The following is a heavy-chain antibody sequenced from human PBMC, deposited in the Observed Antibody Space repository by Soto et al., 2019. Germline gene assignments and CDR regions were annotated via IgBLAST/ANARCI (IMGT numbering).Heavy chain of an antibody. CDR2: ISYDGSHK. J-gene: IGHJ6*02. CDR3: AKDNFGAATYYYYGMDV. Sequence: QVQLVESGGGVVQPGRSLRLSCAASGFTFSSYGMHWVRQAPGKGLEWVAVISYDGSHKYYADSVKGRFTISRDNSKNKLYMKMNSLRAEDTAVYYCAKDNFGAATYYYYGMDVWGQGTTVTVSS. D-gene: IGHD2-15*01. CDR1: GFTFSSYG. V-gene: IGHV3-30*18.